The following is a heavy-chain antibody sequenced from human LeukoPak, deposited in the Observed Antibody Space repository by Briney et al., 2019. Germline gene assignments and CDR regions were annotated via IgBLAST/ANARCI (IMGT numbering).Heavy chain of an antibody. CDR3: ARARYCSGGSCYFDY. J-gene: IGHJ4*02. CDR2: INPNSGGT. CDR1: GYTFTGYY. V-gene: IGHV1-2*02. Sequence: ASVKVSCKASGYTFTGYYMHWVRQAPGQGLEWMGWINPNSGGTSYAQKFQGRVTMTRDTSISTAYMELSRLRSDDTAVYYCARARYCSGGSCYFDYWGQGTLVTVSS. D-gene: IGHD2-15*01.